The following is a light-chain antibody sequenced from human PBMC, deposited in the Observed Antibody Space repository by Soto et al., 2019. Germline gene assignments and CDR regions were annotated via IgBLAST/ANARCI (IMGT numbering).Light chain of an antibody. V-gene: IGKV1-9*01. CDR1: QDIKTY. CDR3: QHLNNYPPFT. J-gene: IGKJ3*01. CDR2: GTF. Sequence: IQLTQSPSSLTASVGDRVSITCRASQDIKTYLAWYQQKQGKAPKLLISGTFTLQSGVPSRFNGSGSGTDFTLTISRLQPEDFATYYCQHLNNYPPFTFGPGTKVDLE.